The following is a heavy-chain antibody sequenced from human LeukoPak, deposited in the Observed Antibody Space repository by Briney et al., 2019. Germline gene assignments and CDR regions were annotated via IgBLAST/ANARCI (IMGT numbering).Heavy chain of an antibody. Sequence: PSETLSLTCTVSGGSISTNYWSWIRQPAGKGLECIGRFYISGSTDYNPALKSRVTISVDTSKNQFSLKLSSVNAADTAVYYCATTYYDILTGYYSFDYWGQGTLVTVSS. CDR3: ATTYYDILTGYYSFDY. J-gene: IGHJ4*02. CDR1: GGSISTNY. V-gene: IGHV4-4*07. CDR2: FYISGST. D-gene: IGHD3-9*01.